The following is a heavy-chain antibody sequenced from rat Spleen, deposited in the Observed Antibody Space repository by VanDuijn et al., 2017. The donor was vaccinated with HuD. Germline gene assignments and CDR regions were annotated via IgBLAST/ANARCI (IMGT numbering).Heavy chain of an antibody. V-gene: IGHV2-1*01. Sequence: QVQLKESGPGLVQPSQTLSLTCLVSGFSLTSYNLHWVRQPPGKGLEWMGAIWSGGYTDYNSALKSRLSISRDTSKSQVFLKMNSLQTEDTATYYCATSYMPFDYWGQGVRVTVSS. CDR1: GFSLTSYN. CDR3: ATSYMPFDY. J-gene: IGHJ2*01. CDR2: IWSGGYT. D-gene: IGHD1-2*01.